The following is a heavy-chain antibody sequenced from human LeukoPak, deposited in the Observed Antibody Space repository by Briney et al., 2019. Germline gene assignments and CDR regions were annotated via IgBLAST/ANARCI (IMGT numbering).Heavy chain of an antibody. D-gene: IGHD3-9*01. CDR1: GGFISSSNYF. V-gene: IGHV4-39*07. CDR3: ARDQRSYDILTGYSKGWWFDP. CDR2: IFYSGST. J-gene: IGHJ5*02. Sequence: SETLSLTCTVSGGFISSSNYFWAWIRQPPGKGLEWLGTIFYSGSTYYNPSLKSRVTIYVDTSKNQFSLKLSSVTAADTAVYYCARDQRSYDILTGYSKGWWFDPWGQGTLVTVSS.